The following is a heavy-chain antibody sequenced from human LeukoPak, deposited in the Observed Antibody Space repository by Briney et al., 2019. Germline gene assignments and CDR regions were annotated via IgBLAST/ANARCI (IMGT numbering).Heavy chain of an antibody. CDR3: ATIHY. CDR2: IYFTGST. Sequence: KTSETLSLTCTVSGGSISSGDYYWSWIRQPPGKGLERIGYIYFTGSTSYNPSLKSRVIISPDTSKNQFSLKLTSVTAADTAVYYCATIHYWGQGTLVTVSS. J-gene: IGHJ4*02. V-gene: IGHV4-30-4*01. CDR1: GGSISSGDYY.